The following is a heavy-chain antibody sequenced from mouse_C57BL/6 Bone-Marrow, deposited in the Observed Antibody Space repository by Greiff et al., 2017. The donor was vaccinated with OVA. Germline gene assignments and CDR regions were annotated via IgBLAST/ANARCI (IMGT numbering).Heavy chain of an antibody. CDR3: ARGSH. Sequence: VQLKESGGDLVKPGGSLKLSCAASGFTFSSYGMSWVRQTPDKRLEWVATISSGGSNTYYQDSVKGRSTLSRDKAKNTLYLQMSSQKAEDTAMYYCARGSHWGQGTTLTVSS. CDR2: ISSGGSNT. D-gene: IGHD1-1*01. CDR1: GFTFSSYG. V-gene: IGHV5-6*01. J-gene: IGHJ2*01.